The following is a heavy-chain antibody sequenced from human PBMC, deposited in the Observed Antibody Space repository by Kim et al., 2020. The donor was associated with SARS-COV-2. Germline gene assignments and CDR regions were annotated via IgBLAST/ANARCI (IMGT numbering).Heavy chain of an antibody. V-gene: IGHV3-7*01. CDR3: AREDDYDILTGYYNLVDY. CDR1: GFTFSSYW. J-gene: IGHJ4*02. CDR2: IQQDGSEK. Sequence: GGSLRLSCAASGFTFSSYWMSWVRQAPGKGLEWVANIQQDGSEKYYVDSVKGRFTISRDNAKNSLYLQMNSLRAEDTAVYYCAREDDYDILTGYYNLVDYWGQGTLVTVSS. D-gene: IGHD3-9*01.